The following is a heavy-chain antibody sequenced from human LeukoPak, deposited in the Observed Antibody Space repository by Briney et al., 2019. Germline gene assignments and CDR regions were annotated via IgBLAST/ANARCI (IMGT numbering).Heavy chain of an antibody. V-gene: IGHV3-30*04. CDR1: GFTFSSYA. CDR2: ISYDGSNK. D-gene: IGHD6-19*01. J-gene: IGHJ4*02. CDR3: ARLKAVAGPHYYFDY. Sequence: SLRLSCGASGFTFSSYAMHWVRQAPGKGLEWVAVISYDGSNKDYADSVKGRFTISRDDSKNTLFLQMNSLRIDDTAVYYCARLKAVAGPHYYFDYWGQGTLVTVSS.